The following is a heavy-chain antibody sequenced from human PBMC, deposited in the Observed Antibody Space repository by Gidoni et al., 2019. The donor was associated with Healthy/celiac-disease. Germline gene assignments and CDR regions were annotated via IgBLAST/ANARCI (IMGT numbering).Heavy chain of an antibody. J-gene: IGHJ6*02. CDR2: ISYDGSNK. Sequence: QVQLVEYGGGVVQPGRSLRLSCAASGFTFSRYAMHWVRQAPGKGLEWVAVISYDGSNKYYADSVKGRFTISRDNSKNTLYLQMNSLRAEDTAVYYCARDGGIAAAGYYYYGMDVWGQGTTVTVSS. CDR3: ARDGGIAAAGYYYYGMDV. D-gene: IGHD6-13*01. CDR1: GFTFSRYA. V-gene: IGHV3-30*04.